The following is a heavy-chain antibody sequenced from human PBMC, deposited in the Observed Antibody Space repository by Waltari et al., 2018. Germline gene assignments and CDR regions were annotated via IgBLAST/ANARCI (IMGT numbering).Heavy chain of an antibody. CDR2: IYRSGSA. CDR3: ARSWGGRDY. V-gene: IGHV4-30-4*08. Sequence: QVQLQESGPGLVKPSQTLSLICTVSGGSISSGDSSWSWIRQPPGKGLEWIGYIYRSGSAHYNPSLKSRVTISVDTSKNQFSLKLSSVTAADTAVYYCARSWGGRDYWGQGTLVTVSS. CDR1: GGSISSGDSS. J-gene: IGHJ4*02. D-gene: IGHD3-16*01.